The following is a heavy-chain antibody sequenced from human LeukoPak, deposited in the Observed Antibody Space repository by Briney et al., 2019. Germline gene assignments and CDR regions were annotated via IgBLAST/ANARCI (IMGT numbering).Heavy chain of an antibody. CDR1: GFTFSSYW. Sequence: GSLRLSCAASGFTFSSYWMHWVRQAPGKGLLWVARINGAQSDTIYADSVKGRLTISRDNAKNTLYLQMNSLRAEDTAVYYCARAQDMVRGVIIRYFDYWGQGTLVTVSS. D-gene: IGHD3-10*01. J-gene: IGHJ4*02. CDR2: INGAQSDT. V-gene: IGHV3-74*01. CDR3: ARAQDMVRGVIIRYFDY.